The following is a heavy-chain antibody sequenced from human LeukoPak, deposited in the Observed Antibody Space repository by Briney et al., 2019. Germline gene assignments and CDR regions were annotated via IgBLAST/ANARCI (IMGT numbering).Heavy chain of an antibody. D-gene: IGHD2-2*03. CDR2: ISYDGSNK. Sequence: GGSLRLSCAASGFTFSSYAMHWVRQAPGKGLEWVAVISYDGSNKYYADSVKGRFTISRDNSKNTLYLQMNSLRAEDTAVYYCARGLDIFSFDYWGQGTLVTVSP. CDR1: GFTFSSYA. CDR3: ARGLDIFSFDY. V-gene: IGHV3-30*04. J-gene: IGHJ4*02.